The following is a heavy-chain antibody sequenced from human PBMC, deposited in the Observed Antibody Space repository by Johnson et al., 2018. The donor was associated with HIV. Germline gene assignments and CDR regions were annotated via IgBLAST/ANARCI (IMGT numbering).Heavy chain of an antibody. Sequence: QVQLVESGGGVVQPGRSLRLSCAASGFTFSSYAMHWVRQAPGKGLEWVTVTSYDGSNTYSGDSVKGRFTISSDNAKNTLYLQMNSLRPEDTAVYDCAKDLHGYQLRDDAFDIWGQGTMVTVSS. CDR1: GFTFSSYA. V-gene: IGHV3-30*04. D-gene: IGHD2-2*01. CDR3: AKDLHGYQLRDDAFDI. J-gene: IGHJ3*02. CDR2: TSYDGSNT.